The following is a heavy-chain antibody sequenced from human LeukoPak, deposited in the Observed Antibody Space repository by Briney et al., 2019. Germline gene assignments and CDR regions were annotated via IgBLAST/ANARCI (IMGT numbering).Heavy chain of an antibody. J-gene: IGHJ1*01. CDR3: AKRVDGSVFPPSHH. V-gene: IGHV4-59*01. CDR1: GGSISSYY. CDR2: IYYSGST. D-gene: IGHD3-3*02. Sequence: SETLSLTCTVSGGSISSYYWSWIRQPPGKGLEWIGYIYYSGSTNYNPSLKSRVTISVDTSKNQFSLKLSSVTAADTAVYYCAKRVDGSVFPPSHHGARGPLVTVPS.